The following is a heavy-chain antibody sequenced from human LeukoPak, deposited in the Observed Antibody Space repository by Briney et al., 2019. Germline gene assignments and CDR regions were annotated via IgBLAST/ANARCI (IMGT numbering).Heavy chain of an antibody. CDR2: IIPIFGTA. V-gene: IGHV1-69*05. J-gene: IGHJ5*02. D-gene: IGHD2-15*01. CDR1: GGTFSSYA. CDR3: ARVRRAEYCSGGSCYNNWFDL. Sequence: SVKVSCKASGGTFSSYAISWVRQAPGQGLEWMGRIIPIFGTANYAQKFQGRVTITTDDSTSTAYMELSSLRSEDTAVYYCARVRRAEYCSGGSCYNNWFDLWGQGTLVTVSS.